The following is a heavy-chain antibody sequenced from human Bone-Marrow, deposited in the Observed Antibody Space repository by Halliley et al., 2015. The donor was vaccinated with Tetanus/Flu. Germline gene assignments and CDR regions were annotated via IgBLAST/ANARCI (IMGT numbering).Heavy chain of an antibody. CDR3: SSQAVLYDVGGYVSQYHSMDV. J-gene: IGHJ6*02. D-gene: IGHD3-22*01. Sequence: QLVQSGAEVKKPGESLKISCKGSGYSFTNYWIGWVRQMPGKGLEWMGIVYPGDSDTRYSPSFQGQVTISADKYISTAYLQWSSLKAADPAMYYCSSQAVLYDVGGYVSQYHSMDVWGQGAPVTVSS. CDR2: VYPGDSDT. CDR1: GYSFTNYW. V-gene: IGHV5-51*01.